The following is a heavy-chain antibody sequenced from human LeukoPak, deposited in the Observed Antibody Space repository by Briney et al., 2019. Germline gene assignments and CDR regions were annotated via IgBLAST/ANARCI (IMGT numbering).Heavy chain of an antibody. CDR2: INPKSGGT. CDR3: VPSNNFYYFDY. D-gene: IGHD1-1*01. V-gene: IGHV1-2*02. Sequence: GASVKVSCKTSGYTFTGYYMHWVRQAPGQGLEWMGWINPKSGGTSYPQKFQGRVSMTRDTSIGTAYMELSRLRSDDTAVYYCVPSNNFYYFDYWGQGTLVTVSS. CDR1: GYTFTGYY. J-gene: IGHJ4*02.